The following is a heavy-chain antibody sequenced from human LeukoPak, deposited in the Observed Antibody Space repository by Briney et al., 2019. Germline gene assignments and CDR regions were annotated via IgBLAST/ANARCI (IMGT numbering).Heavy chain of an antibody. CDR1: GFTFSSYG. J-gene: IGHJ5*02. D-gene: IGHD4-17*01. V-gene: IGHV3-30*18. CDR2: ISYDGSNK. CDR3: AKEATTVTTPNWFDP. Sequence: GGSLRLSCAASGFTFSSYGMHWVRQAPGKGLEWVAVISYDGSNKYYADSVKGRFTISRDNSKNTLYLQMNSLRAEDTAVYYCAKEATTVTTPNWFDPWGQGTLVTVSS.